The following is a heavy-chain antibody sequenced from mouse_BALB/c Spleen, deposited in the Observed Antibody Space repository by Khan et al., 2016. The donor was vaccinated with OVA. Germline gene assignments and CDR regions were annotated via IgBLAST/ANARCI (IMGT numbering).Heavy chain of an antibody. J-gene: IGHJ3*01. CDR3: TRKDYYDYDPFPY. Sequence: EVQLQESGPGLVKPSQSLSLTCTVTGYSITSEYAWNWIRHFPGNKLEWMGYINYSGNTRSNPSLKSRISITQDTSKNQFFLQLNSVTTKDTATYYCTRKDYYDYDPFPYWGQGTLVTVSA. V-gene: IGHV3-2*02. D-gene: IGHD2-4*01. CDR1: GYSITSEYA. CDR2: INYSGNT.